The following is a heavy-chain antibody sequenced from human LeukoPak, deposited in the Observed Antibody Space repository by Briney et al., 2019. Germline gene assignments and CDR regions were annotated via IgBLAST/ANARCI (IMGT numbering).Heavy chain of an antibody. D-gene: IGHD6-13*01. CDR1: GGSISSGSYY. CDR3: SRSLPGAVGAADL. Sequence: TLSLTCTVSGGSISSGSYYWSWIRQPAGKGLEWIGRIYTSGSTNYNPSLKSRVTISVDTSKNQFSLKVTSMTAADTGIYYCSRSLPGAVGAADLWGQGTLVTVSS. J-gene: IGHJ5*02. V-gene: IGHV4-61*02. CDR2: IYTSGST.